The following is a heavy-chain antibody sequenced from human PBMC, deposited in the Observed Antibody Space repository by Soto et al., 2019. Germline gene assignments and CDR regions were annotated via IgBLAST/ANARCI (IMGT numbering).Heavy chain of an antibody. CDR2: IFDSGST. V-gene: IGHV4-30-4*01. CDR3: AREIMPLTNAWYFDL. Sequence: QVQLQESGPGLVKPSETLSLTCTVSGGSISGGVHSWSWIRQPPGKGLEWIGHIFDSGSTYYNPSLKSRLTISVDTSKNQFSLRLSSVTAADTAGYYGAREIMPLTNAWYFDLWGRAPWSLSPQ. CDR1: GGSISGGVHS. D-gene: IGHD2-8*01. J-gene: IGHJ2*01.